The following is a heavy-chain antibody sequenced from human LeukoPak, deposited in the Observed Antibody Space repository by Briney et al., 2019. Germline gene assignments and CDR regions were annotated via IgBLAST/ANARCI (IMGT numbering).Heavy chain of an antibody. CDR3: AKDMNSWRDGSGLGDYFDY. D-gene: IGHD6-19*01. Sequence: SGGSLRFSCAASGFTFSSYAMSWVRQAPGKGLEWVSGTSGSGRSIHYADSVKGRFTISRDNSKNTLYLQMNSLRADDTAVYYCAKDMNSWRDGSGLGDYFDYWGQGTLVTVSS. J-gene: IGHJ4*02. CDR1: GFTFSSYA. V-gene: IGHV3-23*01. CDR2: TSGSGRSI.